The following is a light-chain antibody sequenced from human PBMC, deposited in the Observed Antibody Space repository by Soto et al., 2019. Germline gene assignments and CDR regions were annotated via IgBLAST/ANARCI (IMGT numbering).Light chain of an antibody. V-gene: IGKV3-20*01. Sequence: IVLSQAPDPLSLSPGEGATLSSRASQNVSSSYLAWYQQKPGQAPRLLIYGASSRATGIPDRFSGSGSGTDFTLTISGLEPEDFAVYYCQQYGSSPPITFGQGTRLEIK. CDR1: QNVSSSY. J-gene: IGKJ5*01. CDR3: QQYGSSPPIT. CDR2: GAS.